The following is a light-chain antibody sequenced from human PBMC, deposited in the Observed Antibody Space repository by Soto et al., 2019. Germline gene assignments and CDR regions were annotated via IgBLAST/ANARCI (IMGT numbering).Light chain of an antibody. CDR3: QQYASSPRT. Sequence: EIVLTQSPGTLSLSPGERATLSCRASQIVSSSYLAWYQQKPGQAPRLLIYGASDGASSRATGIPDRFSGNGSGTDFTLTISRLEPEDFAVYYCQQYASSPRTFGHGTKVEIK. CDR2: GAS. CDR1: QIVSSSY. V-gene: IGKV3-20*01. J-gene: IGKJ1*01.